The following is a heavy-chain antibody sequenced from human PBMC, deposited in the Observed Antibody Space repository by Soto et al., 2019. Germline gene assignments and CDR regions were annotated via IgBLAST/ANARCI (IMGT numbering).Heavy chain of an antibody. D-gene: IGHD3-10*01. CDR1: GGSISSYY. CDR2: IYYSGST. V-gene: IGHV4-59*01. CDR3: AKGDGYYGELEYFQH. Sequence: SETLSLTCTVSGGSISSYYWSWIRQPPGKGLEWIGYIYYSGSTNYNPSLKSRVTISVDTSKNQFSLKLSSVTAADTAVYYCAKGDGYYGELEYFQHWGQGTLVTVSS. J-gene: IGHJ1*01.